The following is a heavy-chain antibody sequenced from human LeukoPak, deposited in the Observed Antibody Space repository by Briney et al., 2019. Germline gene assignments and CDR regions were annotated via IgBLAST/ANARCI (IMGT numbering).Heavy chain of an antibody. J-gene: IGHJ4*02. D-gene: IGHD2-21*02. V-gene: IGHV4-59*08. CDR3: ARHRFASAVILDY. Sequence: SETVSLTCSVSGGAVTSFYWSWIRQSPGKGLEWIGYFYYSGSTKYNPSLKSRVTMSGDTSKNQLSLKLRSVTAADTAMYYCARHRFASAVILDYWGQGDPVTVSS. CDR1: GGAVTSFY. CDR2: FYYSGST.